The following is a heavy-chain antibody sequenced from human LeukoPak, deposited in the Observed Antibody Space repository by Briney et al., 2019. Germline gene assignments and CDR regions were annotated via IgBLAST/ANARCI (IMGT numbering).Heavy chain of an antibody. V-gene: IGHV3-30-3*01. J-gene: IGHJ4*02. CDR3: ARDLERYYDLEGRSGY. D-gene: IGHD3-3*01. Sequence: GGSLRLSCAASGFSFSSYAMHWVRQAPGKGLEWVAVISYDGSNKYYADSVKGRFTISRDNSKNTLSLQMNSLRAEDTAVYYCARDLERYYDLEGRSGYWGQGTLVTVSS. CDR2: ISYDGSNK. CDR1: GFSFSSYA.